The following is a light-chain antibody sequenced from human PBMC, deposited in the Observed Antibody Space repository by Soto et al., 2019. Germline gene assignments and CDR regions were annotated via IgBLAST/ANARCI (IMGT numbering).Light chain of an antibody. CDR1: QSVSSN. CDR2: GAS. J-gene: IGKJ5*01. CDR3: QQYNSYPLT. V-gene: IGKV3-15*01. Sequence: EIVMTQSPATLSVSPGERATLSCRASQSVSSNLAWYQQKPGQAPRLLIYGASTRATGIPARFSGSGSGTDFTLTISSLQPEDFATYYCQQYNSYPLTFGQGT.